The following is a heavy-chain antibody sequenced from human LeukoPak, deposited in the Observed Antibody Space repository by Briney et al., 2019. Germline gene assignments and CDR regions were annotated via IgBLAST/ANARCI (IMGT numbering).Heavy chain of an antibody. V-gene: IGHV4-38-2*02. D-gene: IGHD1-26*01. CDR3: AREYSVSSEDY. J-gene: IGHJ4*02. Sequence: WETLSLTCTVSGYSISSGYYWGWIRQSPGKGLEWIGSIYHSGSTYKNPSLKSRVTISVDTSKNQFSLKLNSVTAADTAVYYCAREYSVSSEDYWGQGTLVTVSS. CDR1: GYSISSGYY. CDR2: IYHSGST.